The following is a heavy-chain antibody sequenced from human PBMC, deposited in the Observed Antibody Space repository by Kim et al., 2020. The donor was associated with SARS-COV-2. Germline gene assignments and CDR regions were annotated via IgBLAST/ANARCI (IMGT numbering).Heavy chain of an antibody. CDR2: IGIGATTI. J-gene: IGHJ3*02. D-gene: IGHD3-10*02. V-gene: IGHV3-48*03. CDR1: GFIFNNYE. Sequence: GGSLRLSCTASGFIFNNYEMNWVRQAPGKGLEWVSYIGIGATTILYANAVKGRFTISRDDAKNSVSLEMNSLRAEDTAVYYCASVRAMAFDIWGHGTMVTVSS. CDR3: ASVRAMAFDI.